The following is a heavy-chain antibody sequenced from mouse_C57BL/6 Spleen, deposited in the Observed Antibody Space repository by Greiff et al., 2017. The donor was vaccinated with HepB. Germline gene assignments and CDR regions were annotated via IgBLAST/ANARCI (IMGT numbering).Heavy chain of an antibody. CDR2: IYPGDGDT. CDR3: ARDESYAMDY. V-gene: IGHV1-82*01. J-gene: IGHJ4*01. CDR1: GYAFSSSW. Sequence: VQLVESGPELVKPGASVKISCKASGYAFSSSWMNWVKQRPGKGLEWIGRIYPGDGDTNYNGKFKGKATLTADKSSSTAYMQLSSLTSEDSAVYFCARDESYAMDYWGQGTSVTVSS.